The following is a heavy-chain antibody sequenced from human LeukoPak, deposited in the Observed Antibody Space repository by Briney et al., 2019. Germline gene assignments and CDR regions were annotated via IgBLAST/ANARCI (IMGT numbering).Heavy chain of an antibody. CDR3: ARGYCSSTSCSLWEYFQH. D-gene: IGHD2-2*01. CDR1: GFTFSSYG. J-gene: IGHJ1*01. Sequence: GGSLRLSCAASGFTFSSYGMHWVRQAPGKGLEWVAFIRYDGSNKYYADSVKGRFTISRDNSKNTLYLQMNSLRAEDTAVYYCARGYCSSTSCSLWEYFQHWGQGTLVTVSS. CDR2: IRYDGSNK. V-gene: IGHV3-30*02.